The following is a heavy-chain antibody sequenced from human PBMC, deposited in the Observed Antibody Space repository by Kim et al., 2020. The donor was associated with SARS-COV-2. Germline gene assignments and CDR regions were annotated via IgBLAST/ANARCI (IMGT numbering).Heavy chain of an antibody. CDR1: GFTFSSYA. CDR2: ISGSGGST. V-gene: IGHV3-23*01. J-gene: IGHJ3*02. CDR3: AKEAVLRFLEWSERGAFDI. D-gene: IGHD3-3*01. Sequence: GGSLRLSCAASGFTFSSYAMSWVRQAPGKGLEWVSAISGSGGSTYYADSVKGRFTISRDNSKNTLYLQMNSLRAEDTAVYYCAKEAVLRFLEWSERGAFDIWGQGTMVTVSS.